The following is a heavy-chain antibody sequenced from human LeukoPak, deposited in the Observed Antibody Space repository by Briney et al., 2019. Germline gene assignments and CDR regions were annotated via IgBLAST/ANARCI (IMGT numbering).Heavy chain of an antibody. V-gene: IGHV1-3*01. CDR3: ARGEIVITFGSSRPGDAFDI. Sequence: ASVKVSCKSSGYTFTIYAMHWVRQAPGQRLEWMGWINADNGNTKYSQKFQGRVTITRDTSASTAYMELSSLTSEDTAVYYCARGEIVITFGSSRPGDAFDIWGQGTMVTVSS. D-gene: IGHD3-16*01. CDR2: INADNGNT. CDR1: GYTFTIYA. J-gene: IGHJ3*02.